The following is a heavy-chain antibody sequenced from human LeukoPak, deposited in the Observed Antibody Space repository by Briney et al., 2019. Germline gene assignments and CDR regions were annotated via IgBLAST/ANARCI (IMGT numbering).Heavy chain of an antibody. CDR3: ARGYYYDSSGYEDGMDV. J-gene: IGHJ6*02. Sequence: SETLSLTCAVYGGSFSGYYWSWIRQPPGKGLEWIGEINHSGSTNYNPSLKSRVTISVDRSKNQFSLKLNSVTAADTAVYYCARGYYYDSSGYEDGMDVWGQGTTVTVSS. D-gene: IGHD3-22*01. V-gene: IGHV4-34*01. CDR1: GGSFSGYY. CDR2: INHSGST.